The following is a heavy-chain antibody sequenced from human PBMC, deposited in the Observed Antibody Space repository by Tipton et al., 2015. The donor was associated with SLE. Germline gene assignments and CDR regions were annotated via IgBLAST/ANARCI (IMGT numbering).Heavy chain of an antibody. Sequence: SLRLSCAASGFTFSSSSTNWVRPAPGKGLVWVSTISSSSSYIYYADSVKGRFTISRDNAKNSLYLQMYSLGAEDTAVYYCARDVGEWWLWFDPWGQGTLVTVSS. CDR3: ARDVGEWWLWFDP. CDR1: GFTFSSSS. CDR2: ISSSSSYI. D-gene: IGHD2-15*01. V-gene: IGHV3-21*03. J-gene: IGHJ5*02.